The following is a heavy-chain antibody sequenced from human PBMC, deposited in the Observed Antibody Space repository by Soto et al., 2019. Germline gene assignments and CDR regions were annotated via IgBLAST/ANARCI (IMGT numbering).Heavy chain of an antibody. CDR2: ISAYNGNT. V-gene: IGHV1-18*01. J-gene: IGHJ5*02. D-gene: IGHD1-1*01. Sequence: ASVKVSRKASGYTFTSYGISWVRQAPGQGLEWTGWISAYNGNTNYAQKLQGRVTMTKDTTTSTVYMELNSLTSEDTAVYYCARDQSWHDLVWWFDPWGQGTLVTVSS. CDR3: ARDQSWHDLVWWFDP. CDR1: GYTFTSYG.